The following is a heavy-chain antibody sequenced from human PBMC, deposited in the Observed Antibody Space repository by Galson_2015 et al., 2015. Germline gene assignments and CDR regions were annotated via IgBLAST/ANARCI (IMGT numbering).Heavy chain of an antibody. CDR2: TYYRSKWYI. Sequence: CAISGDSVSSNSVIWHWIRQSPSRGLEWLGRTYYRSKWYIDYAASVNSRITINPDTSKNQFSLQLNSVTPEDMAVYYCVKATAGTYGIFQYWGQGTLVTVSS. V-gene: IGHV6-1*01. CDR1: GDSVSSNSVI. CDR3: VKATAGTYGIFQY. J-gene: IGHJ4*02. D-gene: IGHD1-26*01.